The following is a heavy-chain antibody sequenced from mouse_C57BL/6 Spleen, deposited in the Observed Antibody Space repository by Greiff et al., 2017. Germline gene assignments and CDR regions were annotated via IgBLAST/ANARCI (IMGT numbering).Heavy chain of an antibody. CDR3: AGIPFMTTVVAGY. J-gene: IGHJ2*01. V-gene: IGHV1-64*01. Sequence: QVQLQQPGAELVKPGASVKLSCKASGYTFTSYWMHWVKQRPGQGLEWIGMIHPNSGSTNYNEKFKSKATLSVDKSSSTAYRQLSSLASEDSAVSGGAGIPFMTTVVAGYWGQGTTLAVSS. CDR2: IHPNSGST. D-gene: IGHD1-1*01. CDR1: GYTFTSYW.